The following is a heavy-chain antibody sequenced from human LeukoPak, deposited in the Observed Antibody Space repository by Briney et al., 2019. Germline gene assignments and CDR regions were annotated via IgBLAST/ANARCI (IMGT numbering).Heavy chain of an antibody. CDR2: ISGSGGST. CDR3: AKLPGGSSWYYTGMDV. J-gene: IGHJ6*02. Sequence: HPGGSLRLSCAASGFTFSSYAMSWVRQAPGKGLEWVSAISGSGGSTYYADSVKGRFTISRDNSKNTLYLQMNSLRAEDTAVYYCAKLPGGSSWYYTGMDVWGQGTTVTVSS. V-gene: IGHV3-23*01. CDR1: GFTFSSYA. D-gene: IGHD6-13*01.